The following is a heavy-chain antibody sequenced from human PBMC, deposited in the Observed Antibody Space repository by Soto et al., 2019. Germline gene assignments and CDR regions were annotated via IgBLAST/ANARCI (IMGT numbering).Heavy chain of an antibody. J-gene: IGHJ4*02. CDR2: VYYNGTA. CDR1: GGSIRSSSYY. V-gene: IGHV4-39*01. CDR3: ASPLGGGLAARPGLGY. D-gene: IGHD6-6*01. Sequence: QLQLQESGPGLVKPSETLSLTCTVSGGSIRSSSYYWGWIRQPPGRGLEWVGNVYYNGTAFYSTSLQGRVTISIDTSRNPFSLQLRSVTAADTAVYYCASPLGGGLAARPGLGYWGQGTLVTVSS.